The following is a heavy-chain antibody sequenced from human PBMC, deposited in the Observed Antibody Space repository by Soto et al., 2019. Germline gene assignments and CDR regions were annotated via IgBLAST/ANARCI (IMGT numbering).Heavy chain of an antibody. J-gene: IGHJ4*02. CDR1: GETFTTIS. V-gene: IGHV1-69*06. D-gene: IGHD2-8*01. Sequence: QVQLVQSGAEVKKPGSSVKVSCKASGETFTTISLNWVRQAPGQGLEWMGGIIPVVGTTKYAQKYQDRVTITGDKSTNTAYMELSSLRSDDTAVYYCARGLLYATTYLDYWGQGTPVTVSS. CDR3: ARGLLYATTYLDY. CDR2: IIPVVGTT.